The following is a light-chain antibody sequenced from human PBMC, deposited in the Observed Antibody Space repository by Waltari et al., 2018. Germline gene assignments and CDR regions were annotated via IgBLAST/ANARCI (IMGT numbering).Light chain of an antibody. Sequence: EIVLTQSPGTLSLSPGERATLSCRASQSIGIYLAWYQQKPGQAPRLLMYHASSRATGIQDRFSGSGSGTDFSLTISRLEPEDFAVYYCQKYESLPATFGQGTKVEIK. V-gene: IGKV3-20*01. CDR3: QKYESLPAT. J-gene: IGKJ1*01. CDR1: QSIGIY. CDR2: HAS.